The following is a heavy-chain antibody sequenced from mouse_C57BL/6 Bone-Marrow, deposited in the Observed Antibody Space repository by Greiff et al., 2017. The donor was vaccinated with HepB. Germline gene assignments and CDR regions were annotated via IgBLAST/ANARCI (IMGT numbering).Heavy chain of an antibody. J-gene: IGHJ4*01. CDR3: TPHYYGSSYGAMDY. Sequence: EVQLQQSDAELVKPGASVKISCKVSGYTFTDHTIHWMKQRPEQGLEWIGWIDPENGDTEYASKFQGKATITADTSSNTAYLQLSSLTSEDAAVYYCTPHYYGSSYGAMDYWGQGTSVTVSS. CDR1: GYTFTDHT. CDR2: IDPENGDT. D-gene: IGHD1-1*01. V-gene: IGHV14-4*01.